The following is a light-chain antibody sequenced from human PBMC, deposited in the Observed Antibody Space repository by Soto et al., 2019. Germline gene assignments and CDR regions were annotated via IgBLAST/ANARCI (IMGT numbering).Light chain of an antibody. J-gene: IGLJ3*02. CDR3: ISYTSSNTWV. Sequence: QSALTQPASVSGSPGQSITISCTGTSSDVGDYNYVAWYQQHPGKAPKLMIYEVSNRPSGVSNRFSGSKSGNTASLTISGLQAEDEAAYYCISYTSSNTWVFGGGTKLTVL. CDR2: EVS. CDR1: SSDVGDYNY. V-gene: IGLV2-14*01.